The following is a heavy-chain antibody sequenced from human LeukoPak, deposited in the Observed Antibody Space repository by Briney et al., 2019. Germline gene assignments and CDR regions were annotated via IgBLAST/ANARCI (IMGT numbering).Heavy chain of an antibody. CDR1: GYSSTSYW. CDR3: ARLGYYFDY. Sequence: GESLKISCKASGYSSTSYWSSWGRQMHGKGLEWMGIIYPGDSDTRYSPSFQGQVTISADKSISTAYLQWSSLKASDTAMYYCARLGYYFDYWGQGTLVTVSS. CDR2: IYPGDSDT. V-gene: IGHV5-51*01. D-gene: IGHD3-16*01. J-gene: IGHJ4*02.